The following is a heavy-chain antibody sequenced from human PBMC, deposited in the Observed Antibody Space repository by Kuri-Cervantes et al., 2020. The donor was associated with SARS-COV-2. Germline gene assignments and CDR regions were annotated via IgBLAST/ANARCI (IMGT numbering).Heavy chain of an antibody. CDR3: ARAVARGVPAALGLGLYYYYGMDV. CDR1: GASISSSTYY. CDR2: IYESGDT. V-gene: IGHV4-39*01. D-gene: IGHD2-2*01. J-gene: IGHJ6*02. Sequence: SETLSLTCTVSGASISSSTYYWGWIRQSPGKGLEWLGSIYESGDTYYSPSLKSRLSLSVDTSKNQFSLKLSSVTAADTAVYYCARAVARGVPAALGLGLYYYYGMDVWGQGTTVTVSS.